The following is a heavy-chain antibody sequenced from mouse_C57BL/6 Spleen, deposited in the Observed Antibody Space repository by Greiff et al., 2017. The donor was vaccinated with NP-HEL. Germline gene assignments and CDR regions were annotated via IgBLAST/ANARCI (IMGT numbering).Heavy chain of an antibody. CDR2: SRNKANDYTT. D-gene: IGHD1-1*01. V-gene: IGHV7-1*01. CDR1: GFTFSDFY. CDR3: ARDAATTVVEEHWYFDV. Sequence: EVKLVESGGGLVQSGRSLRLSCATSGFTFSDFYMEWVRQAPGKGLEWIAASRNKANDYTTEYSASVKGRFIVSRDTSQSILYLQMNALRAEDTAIYYCARDAATTVVEEHWYFDVWGTGTTVTVSS. J-gene: IGHJ1*03.